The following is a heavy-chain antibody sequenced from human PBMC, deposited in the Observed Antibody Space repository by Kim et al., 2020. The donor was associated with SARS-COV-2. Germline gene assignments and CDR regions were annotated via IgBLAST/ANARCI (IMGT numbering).Heavy chain of an antibody. CDR3: ARERVIVVVTAMND. Sequence: VDSVKGRFTISRDNAKNSLYLQMNSLRAEDTAVYYCARERVIVVVTAMNDWGQGTLVTVSS. V-gene: IGHV3-7*01. J-gene: IGHJ4*02. D-gene: IGHD2-21*02.